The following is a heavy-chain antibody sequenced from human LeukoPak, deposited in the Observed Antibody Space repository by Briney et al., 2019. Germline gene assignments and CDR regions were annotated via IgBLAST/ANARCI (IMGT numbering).Heavy chain of an antibody. Sequence: GGSLRLSCAASGFTFSSYAMHWVRQAPGKGLEWVAVISYDGSNKYYADSVKSRFTISRDNSKNTLYLQMNSLRAEDTAVYYCAKLNYYDSLLDYWGQGTLVTVSS. CDR1: GFTFSSYA. CDR2: ISYDGSNK. V-gene: IGHV3-30-3*02. J-gene: IGHJ4*02. D-gene: IGHD3-22*01. CDR3: AKLNYYDSLLDY.